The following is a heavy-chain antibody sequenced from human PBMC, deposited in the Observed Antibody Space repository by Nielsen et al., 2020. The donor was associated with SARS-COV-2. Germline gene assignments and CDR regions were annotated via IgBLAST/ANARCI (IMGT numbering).Heavy chain of an antibody. CDR1: GYTFTSHL. D-gene: IGHD3-22*01. V-gene: IGHV5-51*01. CDR3: AKILNYYDSSGYFDY. CDR2: IYPGDSDT. J-gene: IGHJ4*02. Sequence: GESLKISCKASGYTFTSHLIGWVRQMPGKGLEYMGIIYPGDSDTRYSPSFQGQVTISADKSISTAYLQWSSLKASDTAMYYCAKILNYYDSSGYFDYWGQGTLVTVSS.